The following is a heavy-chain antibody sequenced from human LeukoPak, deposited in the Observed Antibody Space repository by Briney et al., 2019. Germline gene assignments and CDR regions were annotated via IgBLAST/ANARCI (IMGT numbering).Heavy chain of an antibody. V-gene: IGHV3-23*01. J-gene: IGHJ4*02. CDR2: ISGSGGST. D-gene: IGHD6-19*01. CDR3: AKKGYSTGWYTDY. CDR1: RFTFSSYA. Sequence: GGSLRLSCAAFRFTFSSYAMSWVRQAPGKGLEWVSSISGSGGSTYYADSVKGRFTISRDNSENTLYLQMNSLRAGDTAIYYCAKKGYSTGWYTDYWGQGTLVTVSS.